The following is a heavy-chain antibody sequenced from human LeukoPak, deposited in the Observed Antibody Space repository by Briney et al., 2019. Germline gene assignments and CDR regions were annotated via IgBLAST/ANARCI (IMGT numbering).Heavy chain of an antibody. CDR2: IYSTGST. D-gene: IGHD3-10*01. Sequence: PSQTLSLTCTVSGDSISSGPYYWSWIRQPAGKGPEWIGQIYSTGSTHYNPSLKSRVTISLDTSRNQFSLKLSSVTAADTAVYYCAGRGSSSGTFDIWGPGTFVTVSS. CDR3: AGRGSSSGTFDI. CDR1: GDSISSGPYY. J-gene: IGHJ3*02. V-gene: IGHV4-61*09.